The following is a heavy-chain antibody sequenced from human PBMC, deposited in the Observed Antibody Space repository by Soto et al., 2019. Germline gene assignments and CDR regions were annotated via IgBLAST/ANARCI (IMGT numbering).Heavy chain of an antibody. Sequence: EVQLVESGGGLVQPGGSLRLSCAASGFTFSSYSMNWVRQAPGKGLEWVSYISSSSSTIYYAEHVKGRFNISRDNAKNSLYLQMNSMRDEDTAVYYCASSRHSVVGTAMGFDPWGQGTLVTVSS. D-gene: IGHD2-21*02. CDR1: GFTFSSYS. V-gene: IGHV3-48*02. CDR3: ASSRHSVVGTAMGFDP. J-gene: IGHJ5*02. CDR2: ISSSSSTI.